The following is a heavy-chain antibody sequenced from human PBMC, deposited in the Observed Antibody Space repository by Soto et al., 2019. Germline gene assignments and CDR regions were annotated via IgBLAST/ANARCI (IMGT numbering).Heavy chain of an antibody. J-gene: IGHJ3*01. D-gene: IGHD1-1*01. CDR1: GLTVSGTKY. Sequence: DVQLVESGGGLIQPGESLRLSCAAFGLTVSGTKYVAWVRQAPGKGLEWVSALYDVFGSFYADSVKGRFTTSSDRSKTTVYLQMNDLRPDDTAVYYCASWHEREHAYDVWGQGTTVIVSS. V-gene: IGHV3-53*01. CDR2: LYDVFGS. CDR3: ASWHEREHAYDV.